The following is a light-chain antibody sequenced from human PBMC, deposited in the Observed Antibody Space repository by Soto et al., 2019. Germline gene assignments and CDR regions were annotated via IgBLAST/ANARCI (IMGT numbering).Light chain of an antibody. V-gene: IGLV2-14*03. J-gene: IGLJ1*01. CDR3: NSYTGTSARYA. CDR1: SSDVGRYNY. Sequence: QSVLTQPASVSGSPGQSITISCTGTSSDVGRYNYVSWYQQYPGRAPKLIISDVTNRPSGVSPRFSGSKSGNTASLTISGLQAADEADYYCNSYTGTSARYAFGTGTKVTVL. CDR2: DVT.